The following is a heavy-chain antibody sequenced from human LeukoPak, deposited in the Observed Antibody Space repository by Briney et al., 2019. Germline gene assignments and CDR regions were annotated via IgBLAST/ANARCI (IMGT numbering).Heavy chain of an antibody. CDR1: GFTFSAYG. Sequence: GGSLRLSCVASGFTFSAYGMHWVRQAPGKGLEYVSAINTNGGSTYYANSVKGRFTISRDNSRSTLYLQMGSLRTEDMTVYYCAREGSYGESDYWGQGTLVTVSS. CDR3: AREGSYGESDY. D-gene: IGHD3-16*01. CDR2: INTNGGST. V-gene: IGHV3-64*01. J-gene: IGHJ4*02.